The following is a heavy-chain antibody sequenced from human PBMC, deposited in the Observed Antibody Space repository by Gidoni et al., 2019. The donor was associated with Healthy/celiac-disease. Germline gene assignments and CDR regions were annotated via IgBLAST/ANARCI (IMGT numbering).Heavy chain of an antibody. J-gene: IGHJ4*02. V-gene: IGHV4-38-2*02. Sequence: QGQLQESGPGLVKPSATLSLTCAVSGYSISSGYYWGWIRQPPGKALEWIGSIYHSGRPYYNPSLKSRVTISVDTSKNQFSLKLSSVTAADTAVYYCAREKATGLFDYWGQGTLVTVSS. CDR1: GYSISSGYY. D-gene: IGHD1-1*01. CDR3: AREKATGLFDY. CDR2: IYHSGRP.